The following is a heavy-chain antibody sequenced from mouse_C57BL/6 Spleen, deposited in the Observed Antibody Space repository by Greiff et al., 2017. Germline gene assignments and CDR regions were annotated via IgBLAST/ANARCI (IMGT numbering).Heavy chain of an antibody. J-gene: IGHJ3*01. CDR3: AKDGLSAWCEY. V-gene: IGHV5-4*01. CDR2: ISAGGSYT. CDR1: GFTFSSYA. D-gene: IGHD2-2*01. Sequence: EVHLVESGGGLVKPGGSLKLSCAASGFTFSSYAMSWVRQTPEKRLEWVATISAGGSYTYYPAHVKGRFTITRDNAKNHLYLQMIHLKSENTAMYYGAKDGLSAWCEYWGQGTLVTVSA.